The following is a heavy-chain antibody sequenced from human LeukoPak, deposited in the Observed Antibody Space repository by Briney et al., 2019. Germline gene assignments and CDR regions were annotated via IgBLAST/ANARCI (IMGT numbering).Heavy chain of an antibody. Sequence: SQTLSLTCAISGDYVSDNRAAWTWLRQSPSRGLEWLGRTYYRSKWFNGYAVSVRGRITINPDTPKNQFSLQLNSVTPEDTAVYYCARGMELAAGTEWFDSWGQGTLVTVSS. D-gene: IGHD6-13*01. V-gene: IGHV6-1*01. J-gene: IGHJ5*01. CDR3: ARGMELAAGTEWFDS. CDR1: GDYVSDNRAA. CDR2: TYYRSKWFN.